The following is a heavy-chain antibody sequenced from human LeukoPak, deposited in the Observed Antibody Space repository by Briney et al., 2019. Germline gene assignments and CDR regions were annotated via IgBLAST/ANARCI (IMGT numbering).Heavy chain of an antibody. V-gene: IGHV3-23*01. CDR3: AKAPAPYYYYYGMDV. J-gene: IGHJ6*02. Sequence: GGSLRLSCAASGFTFSSYVMNWVRQAPGKGLEWVSSISDNGVTRYYADSVKGRFTISRNNSDNTVYLQMNSLRAEDTAIYYCAKAPAPYYYYYGMDVWGQGTAVTVSS. CDR2: ISDNGVTR. CDR1: GFTFSSYV.